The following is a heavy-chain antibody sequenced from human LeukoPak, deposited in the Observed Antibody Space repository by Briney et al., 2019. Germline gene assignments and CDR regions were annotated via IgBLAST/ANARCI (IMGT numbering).Heavy chain of an antibody. J-gene: IGHJ6*03. Sequence: GGSLRLSCVGSGFSLSGDWMTWVRQAPGTGLEWVSAISGSGGSTYYADSVKGRFTISRDNSKNTLYLQMNSLRAEDTAVYYCARVRGFDRNYHYYYMDVWGKGTTVTVSS. CDR2: ISGSGGST. CDR3: ARVRGFDRNYHYYYMDV. V-gene: IGHV3-23*01. CDR1: GFSLSGDW. D-gene: IGHD5-12*01.